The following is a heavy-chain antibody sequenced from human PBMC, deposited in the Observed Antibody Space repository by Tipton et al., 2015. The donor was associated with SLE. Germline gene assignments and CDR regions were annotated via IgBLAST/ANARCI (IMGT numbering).Heavy chain of an antibody. V-gene: IGHV3-11*04. J-gene: IGHJ4*02. CDR3: ASTYYDFWSGYLD. CDR2: ISSSGSTI. CDR1: GFTFSDYY. Sequence: SLRLSCAASGFTFSDYYMSWIRQAPGKGLEWVSYISSSGSTIYYADSVKGRFTISRDNAKNSLYLQMNSLRAEDAAVYYCASTYYDFWSGYLDWGQGTLVTVSS. D-gene: IGHD3-3*01.